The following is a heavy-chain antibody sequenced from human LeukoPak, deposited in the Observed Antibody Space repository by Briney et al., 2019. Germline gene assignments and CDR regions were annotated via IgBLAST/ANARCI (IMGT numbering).Heavy chain of an antibody. CDR1: GRSVAMHC. CDR3: VRKSIIGFLLSHFNW. CDR2: IYDSGST. Sequence: SETLSPAWPLSGRSVAMHCSGCVRQPPGKGLEWIGNIYDSGSTNYNPSLKSRVTISVDTSKNQCSLKMSSVTAANTAVYYCVRKSIIGFLLSHFNWCGQGTLVNVSS. V-gene: IGHV4-59*02. D-gene: IGHD3-16*01. J-gene: IGHJ4*02.